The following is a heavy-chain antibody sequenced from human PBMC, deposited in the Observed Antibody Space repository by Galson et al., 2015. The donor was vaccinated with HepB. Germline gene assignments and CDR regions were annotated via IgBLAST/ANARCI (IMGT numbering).Heavy chain of an antibody. D-gene: IGHD6-19*01. CDR1: GFTFSSSG. CDR2: ISYNGSDK. CDR3: AKGAYSSGPHFFVTYFGMDV. V-gene: IGHV3-30*18. J-gene: IGHJ6*02. Sequence: SLRLSCAASGFTFSSSGMHWVRQAPGKGLEWVAVISYNGSDKYNAGSVKGRFTISRDNYKNTLYLQMNSLRAEDTAVYYCAKGAYSSGPHFFVTYFGMDVWGQGTTVTVSS.